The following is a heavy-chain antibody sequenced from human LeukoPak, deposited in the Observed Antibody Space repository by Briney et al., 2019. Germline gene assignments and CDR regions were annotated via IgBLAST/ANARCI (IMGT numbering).Heavy chain of an antibody. V-gene: IGHV3-23*01. CDR1: GFTFSSYG. Sequence: GGTLRLSCAASGFTFSSYGMSWVRQVPGKGLEWVSAISGSGDGTYYADSVKGRFTISRDNSKNTLYLQMNSLRAEDTAVYYCAKVGIEQWLSQGQFFDYWGQGALVTVSS. D-gene: IGHD6-19*01. CDR2: ISGSGDGT. CDR3: AKVGIEQWLSQGQFFDY. J-gene: IGHJ4*02.